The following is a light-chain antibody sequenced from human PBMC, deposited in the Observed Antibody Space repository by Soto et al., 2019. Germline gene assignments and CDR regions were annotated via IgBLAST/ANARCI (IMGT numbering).Light chain of an antibody. CDR3: QQYNNWPPWT. Sequence: IQMTQSPSSLSASVGDRVTITCRASQDISYYLAWYQQKPGKAPKLLIYTASTLQSGVPSRFSGSGSGTEFTLTISSLQSEDFAVYYCQQYNNWPPWTFGQGTKVDIK. CDR1: QDISYY. J-gene: IGKJ1*01. CDR2: TAS. V-gene: IGKV1-9*01.